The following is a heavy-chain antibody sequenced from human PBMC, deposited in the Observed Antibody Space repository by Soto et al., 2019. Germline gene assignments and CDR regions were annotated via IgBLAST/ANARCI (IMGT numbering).Heavy chain of an antibody. D-gene: IGHD6-13*01. J-gene: IGHJ6*02. Sequence: EVQLVESGGGLVQPGRSLRLSCAASGFTFDDYAMHWVRQAPGKGLEWVSGISWNSGTIVYADSVKGRFTISRDNAKNCLFXQMNSLRGEDTALYYCAKDMRGGSSSSRYYYGLDVWGQGTTVTVSS. CDR2: ISWNSGTI. CDR1: GFTFDDYA. CDR3: AKDMRGGSSSSRYYYGLDV. V-gene: IGHV3-9*01.